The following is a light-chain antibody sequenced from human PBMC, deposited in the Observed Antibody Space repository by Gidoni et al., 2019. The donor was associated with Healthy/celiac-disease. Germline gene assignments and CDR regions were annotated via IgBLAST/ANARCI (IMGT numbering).Light chain of an antibody. CDR3: QQCNTLPWT. Sequence: QIAQSPSCLSVSVGDRVTITCRASLGIRSALAWYQQKPGKAPKLLIYDASSLESGVPSSFSGSGSETDVSLTISSLQPQDVATYYCQQCNTLPWTFGPGSKVEI. CDR1: LGIRSA. V-gene: IGKV1-13*02. CDR2: DAS. J-gene: IGKJ3*01.